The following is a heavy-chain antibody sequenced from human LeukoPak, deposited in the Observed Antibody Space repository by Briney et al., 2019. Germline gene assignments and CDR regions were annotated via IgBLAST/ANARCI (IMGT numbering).Heavy chain of an antibody. J-gene: IGHJ5*02. CDR1: GGTFSSYA. CDR2: IIPILGIA. V-gene: IGHV1-69*04. D-gene: IGHD2-15*01. Sequence: GASVKVSCKASGGTFSSYAISWVRQAPGQGLEWMGRIIPILGIANYAQKFQGRVTITADKSTSTAYMELSSLRSEDTAVYYCARALRYCSGGSCYRRGWFDPWGQGTLVTVSS. CDR3: ARALRYCSGGSCYRRGWFDP.